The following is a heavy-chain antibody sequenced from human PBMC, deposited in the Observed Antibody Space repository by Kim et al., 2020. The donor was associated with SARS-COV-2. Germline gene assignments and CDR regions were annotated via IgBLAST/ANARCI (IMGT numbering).Heavy chain of an antibody. CDR3: AKDFYGDNRGAGAFDM. V-gene: IGHV3-23*01. Sequence: GGSLRLSCAASGFAFSSFAMNLVRQAPRKGLEWVSGSSGSGGSAYYADSVKDRFNFSRDSSKNTMYLQMNSLRAEDTAVYDCAKDFYGDNRGAGAFDMWGQGTMV. CDR2: SSGSGGSA. CDR1: GFAFSSFA. J-gene: IGHJ3*02. D-gene: IGHD4-17*01.